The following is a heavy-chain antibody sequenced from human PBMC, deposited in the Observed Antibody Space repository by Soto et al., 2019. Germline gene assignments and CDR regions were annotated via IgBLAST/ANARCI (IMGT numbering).Heavy chain of an antibody. CDR3: ARDPINGNSHVSYCYF. D-gene: IGHD5-12*01. J-gene: IGHJ4*02. V-gene: IGHV3-48*02. CDR1: GFTFSNFA. CDR2: LSGSSRAI. Sequence: EVQLVASGGGLVQPGGSLRLSCAASGFTFSNFAMNWVRRAPGKGPEWVSYLSGSSRAINYADSVKGRFIVSRDNAKNSQFLQMNSLRDEETAVYYCARDPINGNSHVSYCYFWGQGTLVTVSS.